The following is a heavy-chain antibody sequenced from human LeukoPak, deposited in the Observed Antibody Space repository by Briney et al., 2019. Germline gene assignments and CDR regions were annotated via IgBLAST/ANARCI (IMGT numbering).Heavy chain of an antibody. CDR2: IYYSGST. CDR3: AASSSLSYGAPDY. J-gene: IGHJ4*02. Sequence: SQTLSLTCTVSGGSISSGDYYLSWIRQLPGKGLEWIGYIYYSGSTYYNPSLKSRVTIFVDTSKNQFSLKLSSVTAADTAVYYCAASSSLSYGAPDYWGQGTLVTVSS. D-gene: IGHD4-17*01. CDR1: GGSISSGDYY. V-gene: IGHV4-31*03.